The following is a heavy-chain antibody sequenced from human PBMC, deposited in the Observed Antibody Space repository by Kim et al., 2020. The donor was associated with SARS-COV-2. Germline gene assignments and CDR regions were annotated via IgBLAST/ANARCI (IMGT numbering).Heavy chain of an antibody. V-gene: IGHV3-30*18. Sequence: GGSLRLSCAASGFTFSSFGIHWIRQAPGKGLEWVAVISFDGSNKYYADSVKGRFTISRDYSKNTLYLQMNSLKPEDTAVYYCAKDAGDSSTYPSWFDPWGQGTLVTVSS. CDR3: AKDAGDSSTYPSWFDP. CDR1: GFTFSSFG. J-gene: IGHJ5*02. CDR2: ISFDGSNK. D-gene: IGHD2-2*01.